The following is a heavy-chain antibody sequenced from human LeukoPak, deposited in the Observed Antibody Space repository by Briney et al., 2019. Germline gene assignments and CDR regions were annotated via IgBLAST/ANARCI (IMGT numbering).Heavy chain of an antibody. D-gene: IGHD3-9*01. Sequence: PGRSLRLSCAASGFTFSSYGMHWVRQAPGKGLEWVAVISYDGSNKYYADSVKGRFTISRDNSKNTLYLQMNSLRAEDTAVYYCAKGYFDWLLYRHDAFDIWGQGTMVTVSS. V-gene: IGHV3-30*18. CDR3: AKGYFDWLLYRHDAFDI. CDR1: GFTFSSYG. CDR2: ISYDGSNK. J-gene: IGHJ3*02.